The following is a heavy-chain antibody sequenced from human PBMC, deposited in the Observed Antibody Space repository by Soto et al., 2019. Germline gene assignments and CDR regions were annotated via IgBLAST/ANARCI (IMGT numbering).Heavy chain of an antibody. CDR2: ISGSGGST. CDR1: GFTFSSYA. Sequence: GGSLRLSCSSSGFTFSSYAMSWVRQAPGKGLEWVSAISGSGGSTYYADSVKGRFTISRDNSKNTLYLQMNSLRAEDTAVYYCAKDPVGYSSSWYFDYWGQGTLVTVSS. D-gene: IGHD6-13*01. V-gene: IGHV3-23*01. J-gene: IGHJ4*02. CDR3: AKDPVGYSSSWYFDY.